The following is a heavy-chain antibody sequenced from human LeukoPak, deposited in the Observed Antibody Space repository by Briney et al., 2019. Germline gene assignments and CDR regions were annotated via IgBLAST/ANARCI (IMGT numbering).Heavy chain of an antibody. CDR3: AEDGHGGLMIVMIPNWYFDL. Sequence: GGSLRLSCAASGFTFSSYAMSWVRQAPGKGLEWVSAISGSGGSTYYADSVKGRFTISRDNSKNTLYLQMNSLRAEDTAVYYCAEDGHGGLMIVMIPNWYFDLWGRGTLVTVSS. V-gene: IGHV3-23*01. J-gene: IGHJ2*01. CDR2: ISGSGGST. D-gene: IGHD3-22*01. CDR1: GFTFSSYA.